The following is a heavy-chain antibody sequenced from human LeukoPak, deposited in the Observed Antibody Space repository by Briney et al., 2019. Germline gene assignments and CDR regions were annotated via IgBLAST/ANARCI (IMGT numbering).Heavy chain of an antibody. J-gene: IGHJ4*02. CDR3: ARIGDGYGDYFDY. CDR1: GFTLRCDG. V-gene: IGHV3-7*01. CDR2: IKPDGSAT. Sequence: GGSLRLSCAASGFTLRCDGMSWLRQLPGKGLEWVPNIKPDGSATAYVDSVKGRFTISRDNAKNSLFLQMNSLRPEDTAVYYCARIGDGYGDYFDYWGQGTLVTVSS. D-gene: IGHD5-24*01.